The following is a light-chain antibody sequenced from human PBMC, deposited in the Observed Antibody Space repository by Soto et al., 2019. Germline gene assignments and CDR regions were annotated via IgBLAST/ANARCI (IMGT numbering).Light chain of an antibody. Sequence: INMNQSPSTLSVSVVDRVTITCRASQTISSWLAWYQQKPGKAPKLLIYKASTLKSGVPSRFSGSGSGTEFTLTISSLQPDDFATYYCQHYNSYSEAFGQGTKVDIK. V-gene: IGKV1-5*03. CDR1: QTISSW. J-gene: IGKJ1*01. CDR2: KAS. CDR3: QHYNSYSEA.